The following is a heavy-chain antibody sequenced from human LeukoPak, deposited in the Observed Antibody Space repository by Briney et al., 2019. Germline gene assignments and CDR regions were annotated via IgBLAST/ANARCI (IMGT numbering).Heavy chain of an antibody. CDR3: AREGTNGQWLVHGSYYYYYGMDV. CDR1: GYTFTSYG. V-gene: IGHV1-18*01. Sequence: AAVKVSCEASGYTFTSYGVSWVRQAPGQGLEWMGWISEYNGNTNYAQKLQGRVTMTTDTSTSTAYMELRSLRSDDTAVYYCAREGTNGQWLVHGSYYYYYGMDVWGQGTTVTVSS. CDR2: ISEYNGNT. J-gene: IGHJ6*02. D-gene: IGHD6-19*01.